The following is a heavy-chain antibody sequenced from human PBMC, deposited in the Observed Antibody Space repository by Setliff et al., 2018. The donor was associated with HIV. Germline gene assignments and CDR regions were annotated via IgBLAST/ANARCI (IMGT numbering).Heavy chain of an antibody. CDR2: INHSGRT. J-gene: IGHJ6*03. CDR1: GGSFSDNY. Sequence: SETLSLTCAVYGGSFSDNYWSWIRQSPGKGLEWIGEINHSGRTKYSPSLRSRVSISVDTSKTQFSLKLSSVTAADTAVYYCARVSSTCWYSIFRNYYYHMDVWGKGTTVTV. V-gene: IGHV4-34*01. D-gene: IGHD6-13*01. CDR3: ARVSSTCWYSIFRNYYYHMDV.